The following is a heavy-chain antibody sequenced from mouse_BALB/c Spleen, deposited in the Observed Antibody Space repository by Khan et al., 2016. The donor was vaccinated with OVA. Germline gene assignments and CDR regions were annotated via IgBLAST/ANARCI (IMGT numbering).Heavy chain of an antibody. Sequence: EVKLEESGPGLVKPSQSLSLTCTVTGYSITSGYGWNWIRQFPGNKLEWMGYISYSGSTNYNPTLKSRISITRDASKNQLFLQLNSVTTEVTATYYCARTARIKYWGQGTTLTVSS. CDR2: ISYSGST. CDR1: GYSITSGYG. J-gene: IGHJ2*01. V-gene: IGHV3-2*02. CDR3: ARTARIKY. D-gene: IGHD1-2*01.